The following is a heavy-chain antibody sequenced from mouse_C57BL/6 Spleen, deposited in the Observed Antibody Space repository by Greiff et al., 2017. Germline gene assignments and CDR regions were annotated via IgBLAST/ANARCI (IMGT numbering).Heavy chain of an antibody. CDR3: ARQDYYGSSPYFDY. CDR2: ISGGGGNT. J-gene: IGHJ2*01. CDR1: GFTFSSYT. V-gene: IGHV5-9*01. Sequence: VESGGGLVKPGGSLKLSCAASGFTFSSYTMSWVRQTPEKRLEWVATISGGGGNTYYPDSVKGRFTISRDNAKNTLYLQMSSLRSEDTALYYCARQDYYGSSPYFDYWGQGTTLTVSS. D-gene: IGHD1-1*01.